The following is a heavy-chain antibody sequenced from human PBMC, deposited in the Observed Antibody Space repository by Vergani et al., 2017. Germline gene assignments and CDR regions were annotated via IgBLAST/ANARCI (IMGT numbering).Heavy chain of an antibody. CDR1: GYTFTSYY. Sequence: QVQLVQSGAEVKKPGASVKVSCKASGYTFTSYYMHWVRQAPGQGLEWMGIINPSGCSTSYAQKFQGRVTMTRDTSTSTVYMELSSLRSEDTAVYYCANALYTSGGDYWGQGTLVTVSS. D-gene: IGHD3-16*01. CDR3: ANALYTSGGDY. CDR2: INPSGCST. V-gene: IGHV1-46*03. J-gene: IGHJ4*02.